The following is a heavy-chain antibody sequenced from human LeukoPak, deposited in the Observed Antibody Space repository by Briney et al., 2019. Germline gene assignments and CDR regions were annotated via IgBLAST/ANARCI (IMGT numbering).Heavy chain of an antibody. V-gene: IGHV4-34*01. CDR1: GGSFSGYY. CDR2: INHSGST. Sequence: SETLSLTCAVYGGSFSGYYWSWIRQPPWKGLEWIGEINHSGSTNYNPSLKSRVTISVDTPKNQLSLKLSSVTAADTAVYYCARPRLLYGSGPILVWGQGNLVTVSS. D-gene: IGHD3-10*01. J-gene: IGHJ4*02. CDR3: ARPRLLYGSGPILV.